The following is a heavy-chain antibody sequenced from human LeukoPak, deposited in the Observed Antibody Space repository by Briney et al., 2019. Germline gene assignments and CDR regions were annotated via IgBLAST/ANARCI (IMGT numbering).Heavy chain of an antibody. J-gene: IGHJ4*02. D-gene: IGHD3-16*02. CDR2: ITASGSNS. Sequence: PGGSLRLSCAASGFSFSIYGISGVRQAPGKGLEWVSYITASGSNSYHADSVKGRFSISRDNSKNSLYLQMNSLRAEDTAMYFCASGYRSGPICAWGQGTLVTVSS. CDR3: ASGYRSGPICA. CDR1: GFSFSIYG. V-gene: IGHV3-48*01.